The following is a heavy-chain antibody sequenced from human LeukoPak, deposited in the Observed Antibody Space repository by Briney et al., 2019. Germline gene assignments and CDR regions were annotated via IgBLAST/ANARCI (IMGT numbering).Heavy chain of an antibody. J-gene: IGHJ4*02. Sequence: GGSLRLSCAASGFTFSSYWMHWVRQAPGKGLEWVSVTSGRGGSTYYADSVKGRFTISRDNSKNTLYLQMNSLRAEDTAVYYCAKDVRHSGLYYFDYWGQGTLVTVSS. V-gene: IGHV3-23*01. CDR3: AKDVRHSGLYYFDY. D-gene: IGHD3-10*01. CDR1: GFTFSSYW. CDR2: TSGRGGST.